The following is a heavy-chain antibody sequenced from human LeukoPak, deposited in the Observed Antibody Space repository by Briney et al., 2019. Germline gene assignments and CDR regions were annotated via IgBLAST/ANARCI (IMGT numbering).Heavy chain of an antibody. J-gene: IGHJ4*02. CDR3: ARTPDYDFWSGYRY. Sequence: GGSLRLSCAASGFTFSNYALSWVRQAPGKGLEWVSTISSSVRNTYYADSMKGRFTISRDNSKNTLYLQMNSLRAEDTAVYYCARTPDYDFWSGYRYWGQGTLVTVSS. CDR1: GFTFSNYA. D-gene: IGHD3-3*01. V-gene: IGHV3-23*01. CDR2: ISSSVRNT.